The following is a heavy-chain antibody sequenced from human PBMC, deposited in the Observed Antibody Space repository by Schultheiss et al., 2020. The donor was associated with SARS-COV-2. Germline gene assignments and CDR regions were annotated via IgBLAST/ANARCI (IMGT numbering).Heavy chain of an antibody. CDR3: AREGEVCSGGSCHNWFDP. D-gene: IGHD2-15*01. J-gene: IGHJ5*02. Sequence: ASVKVSCKASGYTFTGYYMHWVRQAPGQGLEWMGWMNPNSGGTNYAQKFQGRVTMTRDTSISTAYMELSRLRSDDTAVYYCAREGEVCSGGSCHNWFDPWGQGTLVTVSS. CDR2: MNPNSGGT. CDR1: GYTFTGYY. V-gene: IGHV1-2*02.